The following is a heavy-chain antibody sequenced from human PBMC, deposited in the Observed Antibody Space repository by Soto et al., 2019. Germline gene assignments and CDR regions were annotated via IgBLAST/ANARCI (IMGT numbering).Heavy chain of an antibody. CDR2: INPSGGST. J-gene: IGHJ5*02. Sequence: QVQLVQSGAEVKKPGASVKVSCKASGYTFTSYYMHWVRQAPGQGLEWMGIINPSGGSTSYAQKFQGRVTMTRDTSTSTVYMELSSLRSEDTAVYYCARDVGGSSSSPGWFDPWGQGTLVTVSS. CDR3: ARDVGGSSSSPGWFDP. CDR1: GYTFTSYY. D-gene: IGHD6-6*01. V-gene: IGHV1-46*03.